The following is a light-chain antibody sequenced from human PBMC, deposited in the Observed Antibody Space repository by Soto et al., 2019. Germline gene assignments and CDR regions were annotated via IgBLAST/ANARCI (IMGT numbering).Light chain of an antibody. J-gene: IGKJ1*01. V-gene: IGKV3-20*01. CDR2: DVS. CDR3: QQYGSSPT. Sequence: DIVLTQSPGTLSLSPGDRATLSCRSSQSVSSNYLAWYQQKPDQAPRLVIYDVSGRATGIPDRFSGSGSGTAFSLTISRLEHEDFAVYFCQQYGSSPTFGQGTKLEIK. CDR1: QSVSSNY.